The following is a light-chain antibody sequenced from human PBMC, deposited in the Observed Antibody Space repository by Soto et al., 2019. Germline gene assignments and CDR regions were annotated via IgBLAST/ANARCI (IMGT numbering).Light chain of an antibody. J-gene: IGKJ3*01. CDR3: QQFGSSPGFT. CDR2: GAS. Sequence: EIVLTQSPGTLSLSPGERATLSCRASQSINNRYLAWYQQKPGQAPRLLIYGASSRATGIPDRFSGSGSGTDFTLTICRLEPEDFAVYYCQQFGSSPGFTFGPGTKVDMK. V-gene: IGKV3-20*01. CDR1: QSINNRY.